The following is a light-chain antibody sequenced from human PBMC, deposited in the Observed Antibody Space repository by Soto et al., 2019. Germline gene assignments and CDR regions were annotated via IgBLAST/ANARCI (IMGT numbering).Light chain of an antibody. CDR2: GAS. V-gene: IGKV3-15*01. J-gene: IGKJ1*01. CDR1: QSVSSN. Sequence: EIVMTQSPATLSVSTGEGATLXXRASQSVSSNLAWYQQKPGQAPWLLIYGASTRATGIPARFSGSGSGTEFTLTISSLQSEDFAVYYCQQYNNWWTFGQGTKVDIK. CDR3: QQYNNWWT.